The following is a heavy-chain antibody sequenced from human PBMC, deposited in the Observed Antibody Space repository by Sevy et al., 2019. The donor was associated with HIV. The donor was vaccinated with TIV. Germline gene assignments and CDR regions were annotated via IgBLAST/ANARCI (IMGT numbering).Heavy chain of an antibody. Sequence: GGSLRLSCTASGFTFGDYAMSWFRQAPGKGLEWVGFIRSKAYGGTTEYAASVKGRFTISRDDSKSIAYLQMNSLKTEDTAVYYCTRDFVFSNYYDSSGYYLTTKMNAFDIWGQGTMVTVSS. CDR3: TRDFVFSNYYDSSGYYLTTKMNAFDI. J-gene: IGHJ3*02. CDR2: IRSKAYGGTT. CDR1: GFTFGDYA. D-gene: IGHD3-22*01. V-gene: IGHV3-49*03.